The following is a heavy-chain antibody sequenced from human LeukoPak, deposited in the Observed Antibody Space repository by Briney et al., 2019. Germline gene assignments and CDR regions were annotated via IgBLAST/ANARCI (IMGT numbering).Heavy chain of an antibody. J-gene: IGHJ4*02. CDR1: GFTFSTYD. CDR3: ARGQVLEATTRNFDY. D-gene: IGHD1-26*01. Sequence: GGSLRLSCAASGFTFSTYDMHWVRQAPGKGLEWVAYDGSTNYYADSVKGRLTTSRDYSENTLYLQMNSLRIEDTAVYNCARGQVLEATTRNFDYWGQGTLVTVSS. CDR2: YDGSTN. V-gene: IGHV3-30*19.